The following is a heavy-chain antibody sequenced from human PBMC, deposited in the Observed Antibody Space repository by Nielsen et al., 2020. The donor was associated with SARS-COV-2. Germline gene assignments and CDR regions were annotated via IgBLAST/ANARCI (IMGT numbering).Heavy chain of an antibody. D-gene: IGHD4-17*01. CDR2: INPSDGTT. V-gene: IGHV1-46*01. CDR1: GYTFTSYS. Sequence: ASVKVSCKASGYTFTSYSMHWVRQAPGQGLEWMGIINPSDGTTTVTQKFQGRVTMTRDTSTSTVYMDLSSLKSEDTAVYYCARDHYGDNLYDYWGQGTLVTVSS. J-gene: IGHJ4*02. CDR3: ARDHYGDNLYDY.